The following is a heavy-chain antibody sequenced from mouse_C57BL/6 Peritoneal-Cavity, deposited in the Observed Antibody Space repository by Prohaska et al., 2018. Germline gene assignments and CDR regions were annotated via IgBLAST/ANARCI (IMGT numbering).Heavy chain of an antibody. CDR3: TDPPPGY. V-gene: IGHV6-3*01. CDR1: GFTFSNYW. J-gene: IGHJ2*01. Sequence: EVKLEESGGGLVQPGGSMKLSCVASGFTFSNYWMNWVRQSPEKGLEWVAQIRLKSDNYATQYAESVKWRFTVSRDDSKSSGYLQMNNLRAEDTGSYYCTDPPPGYWGQGTTLTVSS. CDR2: IRLKSDNYAT.